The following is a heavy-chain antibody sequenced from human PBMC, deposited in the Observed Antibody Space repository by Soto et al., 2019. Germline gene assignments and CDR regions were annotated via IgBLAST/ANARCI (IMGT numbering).Heavy chain of an antibody. Sequence: EVQLFESGVVLVQPGLSLRLSCAASGVPFSSSVMSWVRESPGKGLEWGSAISASAERTHYADSVEGRFAISRDNTRDTLYLQMNSLRVEDTAVYYCAKEGYSIGKAGAFNIWGQGTTVTVSS. J-gene: IGHJ3*02. CDR1: GVPFSSSV. CDR2: ISASAERT. D-gene: IGHD2-15*01. V-gene: IGHV3-23*01. CDR3: AKEGYSIGKAGAFNI.